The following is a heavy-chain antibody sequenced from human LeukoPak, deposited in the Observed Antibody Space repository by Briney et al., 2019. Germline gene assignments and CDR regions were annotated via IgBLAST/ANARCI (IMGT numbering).Heavy chain of an antibody. J-gene: IGHJ4*02. CDR2: ISSSGSTI. V-gene: IGHV3-48*03. CDR1: GFTFSSYE. D-gene: IGHD4-23*01. Sequence: GGSLRLSCAASGFTFSSYEMNWVRQAPGKGLEWVSYISSSGSTIYYADSVKGRFTISRDNAKNSLYLQMNSLRAEDTAVYYCAKDALRWPLGYFDYWGQGTLVTVSS. CDR3: AKDALRWPLGYFDY.